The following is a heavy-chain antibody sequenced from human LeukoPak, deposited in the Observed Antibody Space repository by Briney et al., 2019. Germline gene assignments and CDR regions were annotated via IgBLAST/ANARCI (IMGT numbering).Heavy chain of an antibody. J-gene: IGHJ4*02. D-gene: IGHD2/OR15-2a*01. Sequence: VTVSLTCIVSGGSISSSSYNWGWIRQPPGKGLEWIGSIYYSGTTYYNPSLKSRLTISVDTSKNQFSLNLSSVTAADTAVYYCARHDRIIASPLVWGQGILVTVSS. CDR2: IYYSGTT. CDR1: GGSISSSSYN. V-gene: IGHV4-39*01. CDR3: ARHDRIIASPLV.